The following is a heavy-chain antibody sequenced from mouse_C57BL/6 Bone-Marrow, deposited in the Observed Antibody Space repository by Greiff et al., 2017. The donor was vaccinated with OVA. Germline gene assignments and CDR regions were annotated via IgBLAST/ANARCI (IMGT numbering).Heavy chain of an antibody. CDR1: GYAFSSYW. CDR3: ARTTVVARNYFDY. Sequence: VQLQESGAELVKPGASVKISCKASGYAFSSYWMNWVKQRPGKGLEWIGQIYPGDGDTNYNGKFKGKATLTADKSSSTAYMQLSSLTSEDSAVYFCARTTVVARNYFDYWGKGTTLTVSS. D-gene: IGHD1-1*01. CDR2: IYPGDGDT. V-gene: IGHV1-80*01. J-gene: IGHJ2*01.